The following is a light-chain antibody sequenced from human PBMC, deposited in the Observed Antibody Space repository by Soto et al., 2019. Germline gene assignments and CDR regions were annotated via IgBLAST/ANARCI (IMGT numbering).Light chain of an antibody. CDR3: QSYDSSLCGAV. J-gene: IGLJ1*01. CDR1: SSNIGAGYP. V-gene: IGLV1-40*01. Sequence: QSVLTQPPSVSGAPGQRVSISCTGSSSNIGAGYPVHWYQQLPGTAPKLLIYGNNNRPSGVPDRVSGSKSGTSASLVITGLQAEDEADYYCQSYDSSLCGAVFGTGTKVTVL. CDR2: GNN.